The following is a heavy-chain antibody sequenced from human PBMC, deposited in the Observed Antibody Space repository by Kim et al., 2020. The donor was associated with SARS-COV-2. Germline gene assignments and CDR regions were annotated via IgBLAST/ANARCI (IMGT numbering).Heavy chain of an antibody. CDR1: GFPSTTSA. CDR3: AADSTSRFSSAWTAAFAI. Sequence: SVKVSCNTSGFPSTTSAVQWVRQARGQPLEWIGWIVIGSGFTSYAQKFRERVTIANDMSTRTVYMELRSLRSEDTAVYYCAADSTSRFSSAWTAAFAIW. D-gene: IGHD3-22*01. CDR2: IVIGSGFT. J-gene: IGHJ3*02. V-gene: IGHV1-58*01.